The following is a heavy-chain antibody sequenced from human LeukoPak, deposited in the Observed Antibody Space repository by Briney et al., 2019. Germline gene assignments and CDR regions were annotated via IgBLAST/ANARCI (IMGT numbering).Heavy chain of an antibody. Sequence: GVSVKVSCKASGYTFTSYDINWVRQATGQGLEWMGWMNPNSGNTGYAQKFQGRVTMTRNTSISTAYMELSSLRSEDTAVYYCASEYSSASYYGMDVWGQGTTVAVSS. CDR2: MNPNSGNT. V-gene: IGHV1-8*01. J-gene: IGHJ6*02. CDR1: GYTFTSYD. D-gene: IGHD6-6*01. CDR3: ASEYSSASYYGMDV.